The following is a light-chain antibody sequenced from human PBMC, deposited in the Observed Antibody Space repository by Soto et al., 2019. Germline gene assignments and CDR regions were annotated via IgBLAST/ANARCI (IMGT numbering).Light chain of an antibody. CDR2: AAS. Sequence: DIQMTQSPSSLSASVGDRVTITCRASQSISSYLNWYQQKPGKAPKLLIYAASSLQSGVPSRFSVSGSGTDFTLTISSLQPEDFATYYCQQSYNTPRTFGQGTKVEIK. CDR1: QSISSY. V-gene: IGKV1-39*01. CDR3: QQSYNTPRT. J-gene: IGKJ1*01.